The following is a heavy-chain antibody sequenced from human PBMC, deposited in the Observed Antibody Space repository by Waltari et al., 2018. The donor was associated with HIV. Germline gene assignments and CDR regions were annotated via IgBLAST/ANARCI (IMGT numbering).Heavy chain of an antibody. CDR2: IYYSGST. V-gene: IGHV4-39*07. CDR3: ARDNQFGYGDYGDDY. CDR1: GGSISSSSYY. J-gene: IGHJ4*02. Sequence: QLQLQESGPGLVKPSETLSLTCTVPGGSISSSSYYWGWLRPPPGKGLEWIGSIYYSGSTYYNPSLKSRVTISVDTSKNQFSLKLSSVTAADTAVYYCARDNQFGYGDYGDDYWGQGTLVTVSS. D-gene: IGHD4-17*01.